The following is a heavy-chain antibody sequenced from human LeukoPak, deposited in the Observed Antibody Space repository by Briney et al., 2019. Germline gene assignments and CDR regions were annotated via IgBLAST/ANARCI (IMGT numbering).Heavy chain of an antibody. Sequence: GGSLRLSCAASRFTFSSYWMHWVRQAPGKGLVWVSRINSDGSSTNYADSVKGRFTISRDNAKNTLYLQMNSLRAEDTAVYYCARAGLTIVRGVWFDPWGQGTLVTVSS. J-gene: IGHJ5*02. CDR3: ARAGLTIVRGVWFDP. D-gene: IGHD3-10*01. CDR1: RFTFSSYW. V-gene: IGHV3-74*01. CDR2: INSDGSST.